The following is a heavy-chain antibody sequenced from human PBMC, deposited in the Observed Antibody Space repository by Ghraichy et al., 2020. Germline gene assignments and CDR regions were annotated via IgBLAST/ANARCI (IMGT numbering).Heavy chain of an antibody. D-gene: IGHD6-19*01. CDR3: ARGRGLGLRMDY. CDR1: GGSFSGYY. Sequence: SETLSLTCAVYGGSFSGYYWSWIRQPPGKGLEWIGEINHSGSTNYNPSLKSRVTISVDTSKNQFSLKLSSVTAADTAVYYCARGRGLGLRMDYWGQGTLVTVSS. V-gene: IGHV4-34*01. J-gene: IGHJ4*02. CDR2: INHSGST.